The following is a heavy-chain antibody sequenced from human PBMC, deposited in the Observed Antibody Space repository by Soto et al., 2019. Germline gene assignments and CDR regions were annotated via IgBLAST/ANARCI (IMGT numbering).Heavy chain of an antibody. Sequence: GGSLRLSCAASGFTFSSYNMNWVRQAPGKGLEWVSSLSSSSTYIYYADSVKGRFTISRDNAKNSLYLQMNSLRAEDTAVYYCAGGGINYCDYCRRDVWGKGTPVTVSS. CDR2: LSSSSTYI. D-gene: IGHD3-16*01. J-gene: IGHJ6*04. CDR3: AGGGINYCDYCRRDV. V-gene: IGHV3-21*01. CDR1: GFTFSSYN.